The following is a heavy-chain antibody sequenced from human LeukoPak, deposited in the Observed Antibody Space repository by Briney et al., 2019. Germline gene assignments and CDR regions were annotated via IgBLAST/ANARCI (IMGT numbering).Heavy chain of an antibody. V-gene: IGHV4-59*01. CDR3: ARIDAVAATPTSFDY. J-gene: IGHJ4*02. CDR1: GGSISTFY. D-gene: IGHD6-19*01. CDR2: IYYSGTT. Sequence: SETLSLPCTVSGGSISTFYWSWIRQPPAKGLEWIGDIYYSGTTNYNPSLKSRVTISLDTSKNQFSLRLSSVTAADTAVYYCARIDAVAATPTSFDYWGQGTLVTVSS.